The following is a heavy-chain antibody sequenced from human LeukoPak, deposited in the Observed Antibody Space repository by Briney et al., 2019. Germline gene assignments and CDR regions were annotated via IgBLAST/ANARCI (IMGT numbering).Heavy chain of an antibody. V-gene: IGHV4-39*07. CDR3: ASIGPYSSSSGY. D-gene: IGHD6-6*01. CDR1: GGSISSSSYY. CDR2: IYYSGST. Sequence: SETLSLTCTVSGGSISSSSYYWGWIRQPPGKGLEWIGSIYYSGSTYYNPSLKSRVTISVDTSKNQFSLKLSSVTAADTAVYYCASIGPYSSSSGYWGQGTLVTVSS. J-gene: IGHJ4*02.